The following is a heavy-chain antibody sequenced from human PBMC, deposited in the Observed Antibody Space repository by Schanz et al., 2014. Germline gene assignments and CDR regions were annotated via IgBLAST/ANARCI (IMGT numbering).Heavy chain of an antibody. CDR2: ISSGGTTT. J-gene: IGHJ6*02. V-gene: IGHV3-11*01. Sequence: QVQLVDSGGGLVKPGGSLRLSCTASGFPFSDYFMAWIRQAPGKGPEYVSYISSGGTTTYHSDSVKGRFTISRDSAENSLYLQMNSLRAEDTAVYYCAKDGPGGSGSYSADGGMDVWGQGTTVTVSS. CDR3: AKDGPGGSGSYSADGGMDV. CDR1: GFPFSDYF. D-gene: IGHD3-10*01.